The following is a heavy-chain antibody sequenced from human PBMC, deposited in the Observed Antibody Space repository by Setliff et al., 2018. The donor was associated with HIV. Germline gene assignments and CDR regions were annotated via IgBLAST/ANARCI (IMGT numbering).Heavy chain of an antibody. V-gene: IGHV4-34*01. CDR3: AMVIGWNDAGDY. D-gene: IGHD1-1*01. Sequence: PSETLSLTCAVYGGSFSGHYWSWTRQPPGKGPEWIGEINHSGSTNYNPSLKSRVTIAVDTSKNQFSLKLSFVTAADTAVYYCAMVIGWNDAGDYWGRGTLVTVSS. CDR2: INHSGST. CDR1: GGSFSGHY. J-gene: IGHJ4*02.